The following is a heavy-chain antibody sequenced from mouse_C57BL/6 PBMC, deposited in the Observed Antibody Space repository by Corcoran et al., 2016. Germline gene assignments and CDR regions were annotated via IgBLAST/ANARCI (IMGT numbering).Heavy chain of an antibody. J-gene: IGHJ4*01. CDR2: INPNNGGT. CDR1: GYTFTDYY. V-gene: IGHV1-26*01. D-gene: IGHD1-1*01. Sequence: EVQLQQSGPELVKPGASVKISCKASGYTFTDYYMNWVKQSHGKSLEWIGDINPNNGGTSYNQKFKGKATLTVDKSSSTAYMELRSLTSEDSAVYYCARHLSYYGSSYDYYAMDYWGQGTSVTVSS. CDR3: ARHLSYYGSSYDYYAMDY.